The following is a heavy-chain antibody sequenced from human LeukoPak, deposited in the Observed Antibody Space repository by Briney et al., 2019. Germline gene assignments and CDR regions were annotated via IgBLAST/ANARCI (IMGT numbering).Heavy chain of an antibody. Sequence: GGSLRLSCAASGFTFSSYAMSWVRQAPGKGLEWVSAISGSGGSTYYADSVEGRFTISRDNSKNTLYLQMNSLRAEDTAVYYCAKDSGGGYYYDSSGYPGYWGQGTLVTVSS. CDR2: ISGSGGST. CDR3: AKDSGGGYYYDSSGYPGY. V-gene: IGHV3-23*01. J-gene: IGHJ4*02. D-gene: IGHD3-22*01. CDR1: GFTFSSYA.